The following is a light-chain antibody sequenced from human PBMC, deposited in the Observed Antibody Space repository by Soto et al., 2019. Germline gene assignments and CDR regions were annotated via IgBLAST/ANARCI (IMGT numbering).Light chain of an antibody. Sequence: EIVLTQSPGTLSLSPGERATLSCRASQSVSNNYLAWYQQKPGQAPRLLIYGASNRATGIPDRFSGSGSGTDFTLTISSLEPEDFAVYYCQQYGSSLFSFGPGTKVDIK. CDR3: QQYGSSLFS. V-gene: IGKV3-20*01. CDR1: QSVSNNY. J-gene: IGKJ3*01. CDR2: GAS.